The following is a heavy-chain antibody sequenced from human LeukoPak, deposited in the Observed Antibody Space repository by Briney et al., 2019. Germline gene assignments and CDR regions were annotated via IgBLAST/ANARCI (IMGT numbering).Heavy chain of an antibody. CDR1: GYTFTGYY. CDR3: ARVPDYGDYVGLYYLDY. J-gene: IGHJ4*02. Sequence: ASVKVSRKASGYTFTGYYMHWVRQAPGQGLEWMGWINPNSGGTNYAQKFQGRVTMTRDTSISTAYMELSRLRSDDTAVYYCARVPDYGDYVGLYYLDYWGQGTLVTVSS. CDR2: INPNSGGT. D-gene: IGHD4-17*01. V-gene: IGHV1-2*02.